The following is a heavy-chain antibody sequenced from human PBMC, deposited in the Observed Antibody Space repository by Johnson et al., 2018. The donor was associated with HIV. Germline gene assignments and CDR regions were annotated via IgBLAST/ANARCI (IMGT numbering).Heavy chain of an antibody. D-gene: IGHD6-6*01. CDR2: ISYDGSNK. Sequence: QVQLVESGGGVVQPGRSLRLSCAASGFTFSSYAIHWVRQAPGKGLEWVAVISYDGSNKYYADSVKGRFTISRDNSKNTLYLQMNSLRAEDTAVYYCAKVSQQQLGAFDIWGQGTMVTVSS. V-gene: IGHV3-30*04. CDR3: AKVSQQQLGAFDI. CDR1: GFTFSSYA. J-gene: IGHJ3*02.